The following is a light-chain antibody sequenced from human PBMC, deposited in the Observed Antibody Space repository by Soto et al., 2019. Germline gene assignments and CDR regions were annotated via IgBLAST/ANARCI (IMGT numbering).Light chain of an antibody. CDR1: QSITSSH. CDR3: QYYGTSPFT. CDR2: DAS. V-gene: IGKV3-20*01. Sequence: ETVLTQSPGTLSLSPRERATLSCSATQSITSSHLAWFQHKPGQAPRLLIQDASSRATGIPDRLRGSGAGTDFTLTISRVEPEDFAVYYCQYYGTSPFTFGRGTKVDIK. J-gene: IGKJ3*01.